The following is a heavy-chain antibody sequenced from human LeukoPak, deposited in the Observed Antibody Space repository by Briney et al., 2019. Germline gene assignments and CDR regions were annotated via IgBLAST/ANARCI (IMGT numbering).Heavy chain of an antibody. CDR1: GYSFSNYW. D-gene: IGHD2-21*02. J-gene: IGHJ4*02. CDR3: AIPPGYCGNDCSFDH. CDR2: IYPGDYET. Sequence: GESLKISCEGSGYSFSNYWIGWVRQMPGKGLEWMGIIYPGDYETRYSPSFQGLVTISVDKSISTAYLQWSSLKASDTAMYYCAIPPGYCGNDCSFDHWGQGTLVAVSS. V-gene: IGHV5-51*01.